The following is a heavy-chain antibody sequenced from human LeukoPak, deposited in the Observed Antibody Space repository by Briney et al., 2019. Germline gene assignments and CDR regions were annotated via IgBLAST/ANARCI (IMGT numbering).Heavy chain of an antibody. J-gene: IGHJ5*02. V-gene: IGHV5-51*01. CDR2: IYPGDSET. CDR1: GYNFVNYW. D-gene: IGHD5-18*01. CDR3: ARLGDTAMVLTAVTSPGGGTNWFDP. Sequence: GESLKISCKSSGYNFVNYWIGWVRQKPGKGLEWMGIIYPGDSETRYSPSFQGQVNISADKSISTAYLQWSSLKASDTAMYYCARLGDTAMVLTAVTSPGGGTNWFDPWGQGTLVTVSS.